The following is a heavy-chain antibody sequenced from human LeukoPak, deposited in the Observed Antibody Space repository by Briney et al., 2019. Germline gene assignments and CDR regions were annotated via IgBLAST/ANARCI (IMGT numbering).Heavy chain of an antibody. Sequence: SQTLSLTCTVSGGSISSGGYYWSWIRQHPGKGLEWIGYIYYSGSTYYNPSLKSRLTMSVDTSKNQFSLKLSSVTAADTAVYYCAREIDLNLGYWGQGTLVTVSS. CDR1: GGSISSGGYY. J-gene: IGHJ4*02. CDR2: IYYSGST. V-gene: IGHV4-31*03. CDR3: AREIDLNLGY.